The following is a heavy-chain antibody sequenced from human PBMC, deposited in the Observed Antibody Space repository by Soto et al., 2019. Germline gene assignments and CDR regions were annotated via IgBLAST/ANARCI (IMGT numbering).Heavy chain of an antibody. CDR3: ATHFKRFLEWPVFDY. J-gene: IGHJ4*02. V-gene: IGHV3-48*01. CDR2: ISSSSSSI. CDR1: GFTFSSYS. D-gene: IGHD3-3*01. Sequence: EVQLVESGGGLVQPGGSLRLSCAASGFTFSSYSMNWVRQAPGKGLEWVSYISSSSSSIYYADSVKGRFTISRHNAQHSLYLHMNSLSPDAPAVYYCATHFKRFLEWPVFDYWGQGTLLPVSS.